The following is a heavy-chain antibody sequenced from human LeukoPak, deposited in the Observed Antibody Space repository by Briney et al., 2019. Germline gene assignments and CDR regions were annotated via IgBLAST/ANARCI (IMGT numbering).Heavy chain of an antibody. J-gene: IGHJ4*02. V-gene: IGHV3-21*01. CDR3: ARAGGTGTADY. CDR2: ISSSSSYI. D-gene: IGHD3/OR15-3a*01. CDR1: GFTFSSYS. Sequence: GGSLRLSCAASGFTFSSYSMNWVRQAPGKGLEWVSSISSSSSYIYYADSVKGRFTISRDNAKNSLYLQMDSLRAADTAVYYCARAGGTGTADYWGQGTLVTVSS.